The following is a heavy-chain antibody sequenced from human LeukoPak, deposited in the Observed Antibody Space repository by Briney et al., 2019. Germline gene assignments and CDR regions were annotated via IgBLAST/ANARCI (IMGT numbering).Heavy chain of an antibody. CDR3: STEDKYCKTTTCDDY. D-gene: IGHD2/OR15-2a*01. J-gene: IGHJ4*02. CDR2: IKPDSGFT. Sequence: ASVKVSCKASGYALTVRYMHWVRQVPGQGLEWMGFIKPDSGFTNYAEKFQDRVTMSRDTSITTVYMELSSLGSGDTALYYCSTEDKYCKTTTCDDYWGQGTLVTVSS. V-gene: IGHV1-2*02. CDR1: GYALTVRY.